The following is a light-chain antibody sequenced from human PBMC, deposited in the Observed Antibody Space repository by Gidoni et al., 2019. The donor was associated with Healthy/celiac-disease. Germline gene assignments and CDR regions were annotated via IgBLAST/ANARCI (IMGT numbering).Light chain of an antibody. CDR1: SSNIGSNT. CDR3: AAWDDSLNGVV. V-gene: IGLV1-44*01. J-gene: IGLJ2*01. Sequence: QSVLTPPPSASGTPGQRVTISCSGSSSNIGSNTVNCYQQLPGTAPKLLIYSNNQRPSGVPDRFSGSKSGTSASLAISGLQSEVEADYYCAAWDDSLNGVVFGGGTKLTVL. CDR2: SNN.